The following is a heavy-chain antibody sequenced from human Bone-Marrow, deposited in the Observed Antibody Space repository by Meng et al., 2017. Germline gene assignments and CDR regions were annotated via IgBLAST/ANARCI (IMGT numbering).Heavy chain of an antibody. CDR2: IYYSGHT. V-gene: IGHV4-39*07. D-gene: IGHD1-14*01. CDR3: ARIKPKDDY. CDR1: GGSVSTSSHY. Sequence: SETLSLTCTVSGGSVSTSSHYWGWIRQPPGKGLEWIGTIYYSGHTYYNPSLKSRTTVSVDTSKNQFSLKLNSVTAADPAVYYCARIKPKDDYWGQGTLVTVSS. J-gene: IGHJ4*02.